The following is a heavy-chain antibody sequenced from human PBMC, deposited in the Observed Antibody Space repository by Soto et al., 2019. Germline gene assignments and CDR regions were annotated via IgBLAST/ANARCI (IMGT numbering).Heavy chain of an antibody. CDR3: ARPGTPSYYYDSSGYSD. CDR2: IIPIFGTA. J-gene: IGHJ4*02. D-gene: IGHD3-22*01. Sequence: SVKVSCKASGGTFSSYAISWARQAPGQGLEWMGGIIPIFGTANYAQKFQGRVTITADKSTSTAYMELSSLRSEDTAVYYCARPGTPSYYYDSSGYSDWGQGTLVTVSS. CDR1: GGTFSSYA. V-gene: IGHV1-69*06.